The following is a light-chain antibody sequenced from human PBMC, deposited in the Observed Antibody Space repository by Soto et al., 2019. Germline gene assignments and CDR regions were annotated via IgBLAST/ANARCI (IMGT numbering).Light chain of an antibody. CDR1: QNVLYSSNNKNY. CDR2: WAS. CDR3: QQYYDTPAT. Sequence: DIVMTQSPDSLAVSLGERATINCKSSQNVLYSSNNKNYLAWFQQKPGQPPKLLIYWASTRESGVPDRFSGSGSGTDFTLTISSLQAEDVAVYYCQQYYDTPATFGQGTKLEI. J-gene: IGKJ2*01. V-gene: IGKV4-1*01.